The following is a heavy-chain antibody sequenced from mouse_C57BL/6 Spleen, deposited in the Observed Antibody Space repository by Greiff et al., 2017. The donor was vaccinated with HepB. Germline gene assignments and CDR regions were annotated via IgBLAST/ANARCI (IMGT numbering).Heavy chain of an antibody. CDR1: GYAFSSYW. Sequence: VQLQQSGAELVKPGASVKISCKASGYAFSSYWMNWVKQRPGKGLEWIGQIYPGDGDTNYNGKFKGKATLTADKSSSTAYMQLSSLTSEDSAVYFCANYYGSSRYYYAMDYWGQGTSVTVSS. V-gene: IGHV1-80*01. CDR3: ANYYGSSRYYYAMDY. CDR2: IYPGDGDT. D-gene: IGHD1-1*01. J-gene: IGHJ4*01.